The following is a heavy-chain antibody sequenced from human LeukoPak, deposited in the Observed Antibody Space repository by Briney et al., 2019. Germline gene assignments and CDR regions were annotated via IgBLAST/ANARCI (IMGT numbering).Heavy chain of an antibody. CDR1: GFTFSSYW. CDR2: IDKDGSKK. D-gene: IGHD5-24*01. CDR3: ARDGIDGFIDS. J-gene: IGHJ4*02. V-gene: IGHV3-7*01. Sequence: GGSLRLSCAASGFTFSSYWLSWVRQAPGKGLEWVANIDKDGSKKYYVDSVKGRFTISRDNAKNSLYLQMNSLRVEDTAVYYCARDGIDGFIDSWGQGTLVTVSS.